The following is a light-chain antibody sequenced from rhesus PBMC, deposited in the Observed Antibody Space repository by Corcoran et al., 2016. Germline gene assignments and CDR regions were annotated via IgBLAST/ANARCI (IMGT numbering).Light chain of an antibody. V-gene: IGKV1-74*01. J-gene: IGKJ2*01. Sequence: DIQMTQSPSSLSASVGDRVTITCRASENVYNYLNWYQQKPGKAPKLLTYKASTLQSGVPSRFSGSGSGTDYTFPISSLQPEDVATYDCQHGYGTPYSFGQGTKVEIK. CDR1: ENVYNY. CDR2: KAS. CDR3: QHGYGTPYS.